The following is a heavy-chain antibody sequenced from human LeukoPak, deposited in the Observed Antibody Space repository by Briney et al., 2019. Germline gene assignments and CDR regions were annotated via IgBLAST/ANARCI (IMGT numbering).Heavy chain of an antibody. J-gene: IGHJ4*02. V-gene: IGHV1-2*02. CDR1: GYTLTGYY. Sequence: ASVKVTCKASGYTLTGYYMHWVRQAPGQGLEWMGWINPNSGGTNYAQKFQGRVNMTRDTSISTAYMELSRLRSDDTAVYYCARDGNYYDSSEGDYWGQGTLVTVSS. CDR3: ARDGNYYDSSEGDY. D-gene: IGHD3-22*01. CDR2: INPNSGGT.